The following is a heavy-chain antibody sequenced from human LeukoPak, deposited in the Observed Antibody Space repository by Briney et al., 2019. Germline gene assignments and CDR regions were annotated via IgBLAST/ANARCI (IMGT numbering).Heavy chain of an antibody. J-gene: IGHJ4*02. CDR1: GGSFSGYY. V-gene: IGHV4-34*01. D-gene: IGHD3-3*01. CDR3: ARGPDFYDFWSGYWDY. CDR2: INHSGST. Sequence: SETLSLTCAVYGGSFSGYYWSWIRQPPGKGLEWIGEINHSGSTNYNPSLKCRVTISVDTSKNQFSLKLSSVTAADTAVYYCARGPDFYDFWSGYWDYWGQGTLVTVSS.